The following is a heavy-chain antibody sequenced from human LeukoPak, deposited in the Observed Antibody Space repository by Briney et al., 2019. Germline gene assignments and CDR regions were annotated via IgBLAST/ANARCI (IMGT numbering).Heavy chain of an antibody. Sequence: TGGSLRLSCAASGFTFRTYPMTWVRQAPGKGLEWVSSISDSGGGTYYADSVKGRFTISRDNFKNTLYLQMNNLRAEDTAVYYCAKAPRLAGVPLDYWGQGTVVTVSS. D-gene: IGHD3-10*01. CDR3: AKAPRLAGVPLDY. CDR2: ISDSGGGT. J-gene: IGHJ4*02. V-gene: IGHV3-23*01. CDR1: GFTFRTYP.